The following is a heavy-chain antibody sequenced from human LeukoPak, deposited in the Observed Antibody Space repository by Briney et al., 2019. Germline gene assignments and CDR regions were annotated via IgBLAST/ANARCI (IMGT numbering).Heavy chain of an antibody. V-gene: IGHV3-23*01. J-gene: IGHJ4*02. D-gene: IGHD3-3*01. CDR3: AILDVGIPFDS. Sequence: PGGSLRLSCAASGFTFSSYAMSWVRQAPGKGLEWVSAISGSGGSTYYADSVRGRFSISRDNAKNSLYLQMTSLRAEDTAVYYCAILDVGIPFDSWDQGTLVTVSS. CDR2: ISGSGGST. CDR1: GFTFSSYA.